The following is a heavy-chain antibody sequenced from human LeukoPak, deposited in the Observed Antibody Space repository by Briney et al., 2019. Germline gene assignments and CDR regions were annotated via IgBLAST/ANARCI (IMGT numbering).Heavy chain of an antibody. CDR3: ARERGLVGPDY. V-gene: IGHV4-30-4*01. J-gene: IGHJ4*02. CDR2: IYYSGST. D-gene: IGHD1-26*01. CDR1: GGSISSGDYY. Sequence: PSETLSLTCTVFGGSISSGDYYWSWISQPPGKGLEWIGYIYYSGSTYYNPSLKSRVTISVDTSKNQFSLKLSSVTAADTAVYYCARERGLVGPDYWGQGTLVAVSS.